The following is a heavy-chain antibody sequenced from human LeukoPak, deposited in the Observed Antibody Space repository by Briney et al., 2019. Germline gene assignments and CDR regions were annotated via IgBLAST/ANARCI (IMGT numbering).Heavy chain of an antibody. V-gene: IGHV3-53*01. CDR1: GFTVSGNY. Sequence: PGGSLRLSCAVSGFTVSGNYMSWVRHAPGKGLEWVSLIYSGGTTYYADSVKGRFTISRDNSKNTLYLQMNSLTAEDTAVYYCVRASHPGGWFDPWGQGTLVTVSS. D-gene: IGHD3-10*01. CDR3: VRASHPGGWFDP. J-gene: IGHJ5*02. CDR2: IYSGGTT.